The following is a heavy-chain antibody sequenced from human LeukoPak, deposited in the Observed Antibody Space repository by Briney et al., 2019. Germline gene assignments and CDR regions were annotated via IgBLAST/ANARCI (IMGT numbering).Heavy chain of an antibody. CDR2: ISGSGGST. V-gene: IGHV3-23*01. J-gene: IGHJ4*02. CDR1: GFTFSSYA. CDR3: AKGRSPNRPGPAVPLDY. Sequence: PGGSLRLSCAASGFTFSSYAMSWVRQAPGKGLEWVSAISGSGGSTYYADSVKGRFTISRDNSKNTLYLQMNSLRAEDTAVYYCAKGRSPNRPGPAVPLDYCSQGTLVTVSS. D-gene: IGHD2-2*01.